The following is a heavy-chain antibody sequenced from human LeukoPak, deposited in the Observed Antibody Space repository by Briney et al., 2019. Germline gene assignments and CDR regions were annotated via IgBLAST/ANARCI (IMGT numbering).Heavy chain of an antibody. V-gene: IGHV4-4*07. CDR3: AGGHITMVRGVIFDY. CDR1: GDSINNYY. Sequence: SETLSLTCTVSGDSINNYYWSWIRQPAGKGLEWIGRIYTSGSTNYNPSLKSRVTISVDTSKNQFSLKLSSVTAADTAVYYCAGGHITMVRGVIFDYWGQGTLVTVSS. J-gene: IGHJ4*02. CDR2: IYTSGST. D-gene: IGHD3-10*01.